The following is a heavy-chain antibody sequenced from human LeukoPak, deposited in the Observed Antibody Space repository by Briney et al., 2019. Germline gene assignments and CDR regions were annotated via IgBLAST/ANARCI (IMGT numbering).Heavy chain of an antibody. CDR3: ARINQWELLFDP. CDR2: IYYSGST. J-gene: IGHJ5*02. Sequence: SETLSLTCTVSGGSISSYYWSWIRPPPGKGLEWIGYIYYSGSTNYNPSLKSRVTISVDTSKNRFSLKLSSVTAADTAVYYCARINQWELLFDPWGQGTLVTVSS. CDR1: GGSISSYY. D-gene: IGHD1-26*01. V-gene: IGHV4-59*01.